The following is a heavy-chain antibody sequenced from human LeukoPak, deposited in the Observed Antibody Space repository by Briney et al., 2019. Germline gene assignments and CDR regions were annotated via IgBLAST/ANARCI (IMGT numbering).Heavy chain of an antibody. D-gene: IGHD4-17*01. V-gene: IGHV3-74*01. CDR2: INSYGSST. J-gene: IGHJ5*02. Sequence: GGSLRLSCAVSGFTFSSYWMHWVRQAPGKGLVWVSRINSYGSSTYYADSVKGRFSISRENAKNTLYLRMNSLRAEDTAVYYCARGYGDWFDPWGQGTLVTVSS. CDR1: GFTFSSYW. CDR3: ARGYGDWFDP.